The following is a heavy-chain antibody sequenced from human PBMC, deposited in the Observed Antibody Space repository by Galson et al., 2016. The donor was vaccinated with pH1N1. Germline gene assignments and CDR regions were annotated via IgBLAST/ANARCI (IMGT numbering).Heavy chain of an antibody. CDR3: ARGVNAYDFWSGYQDHAAFDI. D-gene: IGHD3-3*01. J-gene: IGHJ3*02. CDR2: TYYRSKWYN. CDR1: GDSVSSNSAT. Sequence: CAISGDSVSSNSATWNWIRQSPSRGLEWLGRTYYRSKWYNDYAESVKSRIIISPDTSKNQVSLQLNSVTPADTAVYYCARGVNAYDFWSGYQDHAAFDIWGQGTMVIVSS. V-gene: IGHV6-1*01.